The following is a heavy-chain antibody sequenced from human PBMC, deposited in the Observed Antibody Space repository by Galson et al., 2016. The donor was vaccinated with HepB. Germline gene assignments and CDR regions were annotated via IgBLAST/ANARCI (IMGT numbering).Heavy chain of an antibody. V-gene: IGHV3-43D*03. D-gene: IGHD6-13*01. CDR3: AKDIQRDSSSWYGGIYGMDV. CDR1: GFTFDDYA. J-gene: IGHJ6*02. CDR2: ISWDGGST. Sequence: SLRLSCAASGFTFDDYAMHWVRQAPGKGLEWVSLISWDGGSTYYADSVKGRFTISRDNSKNSLYLQVNSLRAEDTALYYCAKDIQRDSSSWYGGIYGMDVWGRGTMVTVSS.